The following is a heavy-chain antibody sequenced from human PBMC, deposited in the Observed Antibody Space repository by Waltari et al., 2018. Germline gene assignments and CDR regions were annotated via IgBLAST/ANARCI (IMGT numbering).Heavy chain of an antibody. CDR2: IRYDGSNK. D-gene: IGHD3-10*01. CDR1: GGSFSGYY. V-gene: IGHV3-30*02. Sequence: QVQLQQWGAGLLKPSETLSLTCAVYGGSFSGYYWSWIRQAPGKGLEWVAFIRYDGSNKYYADSVKGRFTISRDNSKNTLYLQMNSLRAEDTAVYYCAKDYGSGGDAFDIWGQGTMVTVSS. CDR3: AKDYGSGGDAFDI. J-gene: IGHJ3*02.